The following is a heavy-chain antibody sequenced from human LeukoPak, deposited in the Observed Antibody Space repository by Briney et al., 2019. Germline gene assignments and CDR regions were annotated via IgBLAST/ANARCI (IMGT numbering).Heavy chain of an antibody. V-gene: IGHV4-38-2*01. Sequence: KPSETLSLTCAVSGYSISSGYYWGWIRQPPGKGLEWIGSIYHSGSTYYNPPLKSRVTISVDTSKNQFSLKLSSVTAADTAVYYCARSLVKYYFDYWGQGTLVTVSS. CDR3: ARSLVKYYFDY. CDR1: GYSISSGYY. J-gene: IGHJ4*02. D-gene: IGHD2-21*01. CDR2: IYHSGST.